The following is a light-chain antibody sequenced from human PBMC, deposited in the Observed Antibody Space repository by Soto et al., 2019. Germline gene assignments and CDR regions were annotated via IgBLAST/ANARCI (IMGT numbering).Light chain of an antibody. J-gene: IGKJ1*01. V-gene: IGKV3-15*01. CDR3: QHYNNWPRT. CDR1: QSVSSN. CDR2: GAS. Sequence: EIVMTQSPATLSVSPGERATLSCRASQSVSSNLAWYQQKPGQAPRLLIYGASTRATGIQARFSGSGSGIEFTLTISSLQSEDFAVYYCQHYNNWPRTFGQGTKVEIK.